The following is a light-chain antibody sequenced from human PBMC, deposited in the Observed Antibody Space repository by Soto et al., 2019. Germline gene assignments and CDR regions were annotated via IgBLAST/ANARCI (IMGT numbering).Light chain of an antibody. CDR1: SSNIGNNT. J-gene: IGLJ2*01. V-gene: IGLV1-44*01. Sequence: QSVLTQPPSASETPGQRVTISGSGSSSNIGNNTVNWYQQVPGTAPKLLIYSNGQRPSGVPDRFSGSRSGTSASLAISGLQSEDEADYYCASWDDSLNVPVFGGGTKLTVL. CDR3: ASWDDSLNVPV. CDR2: SNG.